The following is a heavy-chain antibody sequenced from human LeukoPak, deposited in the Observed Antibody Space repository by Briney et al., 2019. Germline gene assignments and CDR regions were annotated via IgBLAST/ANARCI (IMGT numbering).Heavy chain of an antibody. CDR2: INSDGSST. CDR3: ARDLGIVVVPAAADY. J-gene: IGHJ4*02. D-gene: IGHD2-2*03. V-gene: IGHV3-74*01. CDR1: GFTFSRYW. Sequence: PGGSLRLSCAASGFTFSRYWMHWVRQAPGKGLVWVSRINSDGSSTSYADSVKGRFTISRDNAKNTLYLQINSLRAEDTAVYYCARDLGIVVVPAAADYWGQGTLVTVSS.